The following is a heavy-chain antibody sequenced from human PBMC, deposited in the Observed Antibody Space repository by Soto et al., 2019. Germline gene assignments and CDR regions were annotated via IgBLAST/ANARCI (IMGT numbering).Heavy chain of an antibody. D-gene: IGHD2-21*02. J-gene: IGHJ4*02. CDR1: GFTFSRSG. CDR3: AKDRRKWGDSPCEK. CDR2: ICSDGSDE. Sequence: QVQLVESGGGVVQPGRSLRLSCAASGFTFSRSGMHWLRQAPGKGLEWVAAICSDGSDEYYADSVKGRFNISRDNSKNTLSLQMNSLRFEDTAVYFCAKDRRKWGDSPCEKWGQGPLVTVSS. V-gene: IGHV3-30*18.